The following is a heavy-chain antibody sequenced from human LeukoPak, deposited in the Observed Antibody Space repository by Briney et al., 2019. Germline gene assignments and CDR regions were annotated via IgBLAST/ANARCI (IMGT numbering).Heavy chain of an antibody. Sequence: GGSLRLSCAASGFTFSSYWMHWVRQAPGKGLVWVSRINTDGSSTSYADSVKGRFTISRDNAKNTLYLQMNSLRVEDTAVYYCARMNYISTGWGAPFDYWGQGVLVTVSS. D-gene: IGHD1-7*01. CDR2: INTDGSST. V-gene: IGHV3-74*01. CDR3: ARMNYISTGWGAPFDY. J-gene: IGHJ4*02. CDR1: GFTFSSYW.